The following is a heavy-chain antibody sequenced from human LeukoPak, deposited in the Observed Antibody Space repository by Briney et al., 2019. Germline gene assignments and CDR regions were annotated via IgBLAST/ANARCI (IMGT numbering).Heavy chain of an antibody. J-gene: IGHJ4*02. CDR1: GFTFSRYG. D-gene: IGHD3-9*01. V-gene: IGHV3-30*18. CDR2: ISYDGSNK. CDR3: AKDRDILTGYLDY. Sequence: GGSLRLSCVASGFTFSRYGMHWVRQAPGKGLEWVAVISYDGSNKYYVDSVRGRFTISKDNSKNTLYLQMNSLRAEDTAVYYCAKDRDILTGYLDYWGQGTLVTVSS.